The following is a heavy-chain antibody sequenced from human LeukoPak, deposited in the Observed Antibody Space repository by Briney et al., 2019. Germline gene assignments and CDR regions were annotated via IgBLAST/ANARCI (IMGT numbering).Heavy chain of an antibody. J-gene: IGHJ3*02. D-gene: IGHD3-22*01. CDR3: ARGVRERYDSSGYRGGLLDI. Sequence: PSETLSLTCTVSGGSISSYYWSWIRQPPGKGLEWIGYIYYSGSTNYNPSLESRVTISVDTSKNQFSLKLSSVTAADTAVYYCARGVRERYDSSGYRGGLLDIWGQGTMVTVSS. V-gene: IGHV4-59*01. CDR1: GGSISSYY. CDR2: IYYSGST.